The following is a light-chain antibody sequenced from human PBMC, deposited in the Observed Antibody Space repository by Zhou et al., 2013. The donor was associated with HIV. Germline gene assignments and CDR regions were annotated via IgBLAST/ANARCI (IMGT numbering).Light chain of an antibody. J-gene: IGKJ1*01. CDR3: QQYNSYSWT. V-gene: IGKV1-5*03. CDR1: QSISTW. CDR2: KAS. Sequence: DIQMTQSPSTLSASVGDRVTITCRASQSISTWLAWYQQKPGKAPKLLIYKASSLESGVPSRFSGSGSGTEFTLTISSLQPDDFATYYCQQYNSYSWTFGQGTEGGKSN.